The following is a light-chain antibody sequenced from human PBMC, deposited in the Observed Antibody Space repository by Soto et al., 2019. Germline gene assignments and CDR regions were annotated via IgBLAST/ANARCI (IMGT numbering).Light chain of an antibody. Sequence: QSALTQSASVSGSPGQSITISCTGTSSDVGAYNYVSWYQQHPGKAPKLMIYEVSNRPSGVSDRFSASKSGNTASLTISGLQAEDEADYYCSSYTRDSTVVFGGGTKLTVL. J-gene: IGLJ2*01. CDR2: EVS. V-gene: IGLV2-14*01. CDR3: SSYTRDSTVV. CDR1: SSDVGAYNY.